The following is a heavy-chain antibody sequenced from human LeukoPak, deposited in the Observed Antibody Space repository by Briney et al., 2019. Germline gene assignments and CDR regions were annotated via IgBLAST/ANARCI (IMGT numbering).Heavy chain of an antibody. CDR2: ISSSSSYI. Sequence: GGSLRLSCAASGFTFSNYSMNWVRQAPGKGLEWVSSISSSSSYIYYADSVKGRFTISRDNAKNSLYLQMNSLRAEDTAVYYCAREAGYDFHDAFDIWGQGTMVTVSS. CDR3: AREAGYDFHDAFDI. J-gene: IGHJ3*02. D-gene: IGHD5-12*01. V-gene: IGHV3-21*01. CDR1: GFTFSNYS.